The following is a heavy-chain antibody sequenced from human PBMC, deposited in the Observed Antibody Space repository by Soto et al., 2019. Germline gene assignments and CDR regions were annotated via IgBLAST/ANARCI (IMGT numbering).Heavy chain of an antibody. J-gene: IGHJ6*02. CDR1: GFPFSSYG. V-gene: IGHV3-33*01. D-gene: IGHD3-3*01. CDR3: ARVGPPRTYYDFWSGYYYYGMDV. Sequence: GGSLSLSCTASGFPFSSYGMHWVRQAPGKGLEWVAVIWYDGSNTYYANSVKGRFTISRDNSKNTLYLQMNSLRAEDTAVYYCARVGPPRTYYDFWSGYYYYGMDVWGQGTTVTVSS. CDR2: IWYDGSNT.